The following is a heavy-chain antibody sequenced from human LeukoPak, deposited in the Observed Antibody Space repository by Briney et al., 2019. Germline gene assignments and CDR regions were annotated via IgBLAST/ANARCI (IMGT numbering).Heavy chain of an antibody. Sequence: SETLSLTCTVSGGSISSGDYYWSWLRQPPGKGLEWIGYIYYSGSTYFNPSLKSRVTISVETSKNQFSLKLSSVTAADTAVYYCARVPVYSGTYFDYWGQGTLVTVSS. CDR3: ARVPVYSGTYFDY. CDR2: IYYSGST. D-gene: IGHD1-26*01. V-gene: IGHV4-30-4*01. J-gene: IGHJ4*02. CDR1: GGSISSGDYY.